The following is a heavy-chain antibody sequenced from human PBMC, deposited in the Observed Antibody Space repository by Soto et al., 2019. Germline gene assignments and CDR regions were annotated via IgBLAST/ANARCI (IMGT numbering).Heavy chain of an antibody. J-gene: IGHJ3*02. D-gene: IGHD2-21*02. V-gene: IGHV5-10-1*01. CDR2: IDPSDSYT. Sequence: PGESLKISCKGSGYSFTSYWISWVRQMPGKGLEWMGRIDPSDSYTNYSPSFQGHVTISADKSISTAYLQWSRLKASDNAMYYCARHPVGAVIPAFEIRGEGTMVTV. CDR1: GYSFTSYW. CDR3: ARHPVGAVIPAFEI.